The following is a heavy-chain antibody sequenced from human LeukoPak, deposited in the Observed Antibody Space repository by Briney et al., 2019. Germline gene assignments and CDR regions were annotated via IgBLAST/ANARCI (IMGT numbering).Heavy chain of an antibody. J-gene: IGHJ3*02. CDR3: ARGHVEDAFDI. CDR2: ISSNGGST. V-gene: IGHV3-64*01. CDR1: GFTFSSYA. D-gene: IGHD5-24*01. Sequence: PGGSLRLSCAASGFTFSSYAMHWVRQAPGKGLEYVSAISSNGGSTYYANSVKGRFTISRDNSKNTLYLQMGSLRAEDMAVYYCARGHVEDAFDIWGQGTMVTVSS.